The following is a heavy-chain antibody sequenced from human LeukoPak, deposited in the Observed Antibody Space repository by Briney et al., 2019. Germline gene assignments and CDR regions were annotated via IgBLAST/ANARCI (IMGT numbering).Heavy chain of an antibody. CDR2: INPNSGGT. CDR1: GYTFTGYY. Sequence: ASVKVSCKASGYTFTGYYMHWVRQAPGQGLEWMGRINPNSGGTNYAQKFQGRVTMTRDTSISTAYMELSSLRSEDTAVYYCARGSAYCSGGSCYPLTYFDYWGQGTLVTVSS. V-gene: IGHV1-2*06. CDR3: ARGSAYCSGGSCYPLTYFDY. J-gene: IGHJ4*02. D-gene: IGHD2-15*01.